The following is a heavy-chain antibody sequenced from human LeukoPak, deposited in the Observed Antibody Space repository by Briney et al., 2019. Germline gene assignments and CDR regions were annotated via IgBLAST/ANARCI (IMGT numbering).Heavy chain of an antibody. CDR1: GRTLSQFS. J-gene: IGHJ5*02. CDR3: AIRRLAVASAPFDH. CDR2: SDPKDKT. Sequence: ASVKVSCKVSGRTLSQFSLQWVRQVPGKGLERMGGSDPKDKTFYAQNFQGRVTLTEVTSTDTAYMELSSLIFEDTAVYYCAIRRLAVASAPFDHWGQGTLVTVSS. V-gene: IGHV1-24*01. D-gene: IGHD6-19*01.